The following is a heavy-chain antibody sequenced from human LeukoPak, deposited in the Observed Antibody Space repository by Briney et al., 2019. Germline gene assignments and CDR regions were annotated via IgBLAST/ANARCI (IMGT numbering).Heavy chain of an antibody. V-gene: IGHV4-34*01. CDR1: GGSFSGYY. CDR2: INHSGST. J-gene: IGHJ6*03. D-gene: IGHD3-10*02. CDR3: ARCYYGRWGIYYYYYMDV. Sequence: SETLSLTCAVYGGSFSGYYWSWIRQPPGKGLEWIGEINHSGSTNYNPSLKSRVTISVDTSKNQFSLKLSSVTAADTAVYYCARCYYGRWGIYYYYYMDVWGKGTTVTVSS.